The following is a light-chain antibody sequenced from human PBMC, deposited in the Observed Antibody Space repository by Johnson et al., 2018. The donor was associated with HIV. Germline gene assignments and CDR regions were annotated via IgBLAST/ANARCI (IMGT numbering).Light chain of an antibody. CDR1: SSNIGDNY. CDR3: GTWDTSLSAYV. Sequence: QSVLTQPPSVSAVPGQKVTISCSGSSSNIGDNYVSWYQQLPGTAPKVLIYENNKRPSGIPDRFSGSKSNTSATLGITGLQTGDEADYYCGTWDTSLSAYVFRTGTKVTVL. V-gene: IGLV1-51*02. J-gene: IGLJ1*01. CDR2: ENN.